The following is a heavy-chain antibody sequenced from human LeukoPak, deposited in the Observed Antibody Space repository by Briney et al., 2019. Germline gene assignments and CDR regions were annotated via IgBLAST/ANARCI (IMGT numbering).Heavy chain of an antibody. J-gene: IGHJ4*02. CDR2: ISSTSITT. D-gene: IGHD6-19*01. CDR3: ARETILAVAGDF. CDR1: GFTFNRNN. Sequence: GGSLRLSCAASGFTFNRNNMNWVRQAPGKGLEWVSYISSTSITTYYADSVKGRFTISRDNAKNSLYLQMNSLRADDTAVYYCARETILAVAGDFWGQGTLVTVSS. V-gene: IGHV3-48*01.